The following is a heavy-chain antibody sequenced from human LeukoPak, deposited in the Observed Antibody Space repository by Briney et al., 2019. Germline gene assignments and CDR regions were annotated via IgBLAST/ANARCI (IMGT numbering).Heavy chain of an antibody. CDR3: ARFRSSWTYYGMDV. CDR1: GFTFSSYS. CDR2: ISSSSSYI. Sequence: KPGGSLRLSCAASGFTFSSYSMNWVRQAPGKGLEWVSSISSSSSYIYYADSVKGRFTISRDNAKNSLYLQRNSLRAEDTAVYYCARFRSSWTYYGMDVWGQGTTVTVSS. J-gene: IGHJ6*02. D-gene: IGHD6-13*01. V-gene: IGHV3-21*01.